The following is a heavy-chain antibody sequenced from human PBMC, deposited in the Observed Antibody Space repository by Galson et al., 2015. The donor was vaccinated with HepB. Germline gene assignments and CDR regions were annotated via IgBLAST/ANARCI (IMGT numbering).Heavy chain of an antibody. Sequence: SVKVSCKASGYTFTSYYMHWVRQAPGQGLEWMGIINPSGGSTSYAQKFQGRVTMTRDTSTSTIYMELNSLRSEDTAVYYCAREGRGILLWFGESTGMDVWGQGTTVTVSS. CDR3: AREGRGILLWFGESTGMDV. CDR1: GYTFTSYY. CDR2: INPSGGST. D-gene: IGHD3-10*01. V-gene: IGHV1-46*03. J-gene: IGHJ6*02.